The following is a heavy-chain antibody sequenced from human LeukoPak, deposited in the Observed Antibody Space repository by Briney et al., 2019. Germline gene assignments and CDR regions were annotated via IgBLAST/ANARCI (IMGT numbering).Heavy chain of an antibody. J-gene: IGHJ4*02. Sequence: SETLSLTCTVSGGSISSSSYYWSWIRQPPGKGLEWIGEINHSGSTNYNPSLKSRVTISVDTSKNQFSLKLSSVTAADTAVYYCARDVSGEQPTLDYWGQGTLVTVSS. CDR3: ARDVSGEQPTLDY. V-gene: IGHV4-39*07. CDR2: INHSGST. D-gene: IGHD3-10*01. CDR1: GGSISSSSYY.